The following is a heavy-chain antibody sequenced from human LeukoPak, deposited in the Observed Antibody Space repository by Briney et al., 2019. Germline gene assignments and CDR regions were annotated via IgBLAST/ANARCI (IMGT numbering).Heavy chain of an antibody. J-gene: IGHJ6*03. CDR2: IYYSGST. V-gene: IGHV4-39*07. CDR1: GGSISNSSYY. Sequence: SETLSLTCTVSGGSISNSSYYWGWIRQPPGKGLEWIGSIYYSGSTYYNPSLKSRVTISVDTSKNQFSLKLSSVTAADTAVYYCARVTTSWGYYMDVWGKGTTVTVSS. D-gene: IGHD2/OR15-2a*01. CDR3: ARVTTSWGYYMDV.